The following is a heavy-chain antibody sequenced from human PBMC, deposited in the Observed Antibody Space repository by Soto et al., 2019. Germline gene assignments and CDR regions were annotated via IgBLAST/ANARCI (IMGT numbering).Heavy chain of an antibody. CDR3: AKGGGHNFDY. V-gene: IGHV3-30*18. Sequence: QVQLVESGGGVVQPGRSLRLSCAASGFTFSHYAMHWVRQAPGKGLEWVALMSYDGSNVYYADSVKGRFTISRDNSKNTLYLQMNRLRAEDTAVYYCAKGGGHNFDYWGQGTLVTVSS. CDR2: MSYDGSNV. D-gene: IGHD3-10*01. J-gene: IGHJ4*02. CDR1: GFTFSHYA.